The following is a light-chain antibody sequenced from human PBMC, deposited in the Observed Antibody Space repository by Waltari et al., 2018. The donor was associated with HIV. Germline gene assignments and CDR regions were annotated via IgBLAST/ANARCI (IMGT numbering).Light chain of an antibody. CDR2: DAS. CDR1: QTVTNK. Sequence: DIQMTQSLSPLSASVGDSVTNTCRASQTVTNKVNWFQQKPGKAPQLLIYDASTLQSGVPSRFRGGGSGTDFTLTITSLQPDDFATYFCQQSYSSPLTFGPGTKLDI. J-gene: IGKJ3*01. CDR3: QQSYSSPLT. V-gene: IGKV1-39*01.